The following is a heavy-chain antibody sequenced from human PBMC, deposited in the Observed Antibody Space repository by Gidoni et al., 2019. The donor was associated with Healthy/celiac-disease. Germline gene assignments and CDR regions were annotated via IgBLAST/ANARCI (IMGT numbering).Heavy chain of an antibody. Sequence: QVQLQESGPGLVKPSQTLSLTCNVSGGSISSGGYYWSWIRQHPGKGLEWIGYIYYSGSTYYNPSLKSLVTISVDTSKNQFSLKLSSVTAADTAVYYCARLDGLRWYTFDIWGQGTMVTVSS. D-gene: IGHD4-17*01. CDR1: GGSISSGGYY. CDR2: IYYSGST. J-gene: IGHJ3*02. V-gene: IGHV4-31*01. CDR3: ARLDGLRWYTFDI.